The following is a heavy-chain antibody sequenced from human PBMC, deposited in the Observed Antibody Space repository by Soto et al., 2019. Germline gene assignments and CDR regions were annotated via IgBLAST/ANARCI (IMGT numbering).Heavy chain of an antibody. V-gene: IGHV4-4*07. CDR2: IYATGTT. CDR1: GASITGFY. Sequence: SETLSLTCTFSGASITGFYWSWIRKSDGKGLEWIGRIYATGTTDYNPSLKSRVMMSVDTSKKQFSLKLRSVTAADTAVYYCVRDGTKTLRDWFDPWGQGISVTVSS. CDR3: VRDGTKTLRDWFDP. J-gene: IGHJ5*02. D-gene: IGHD1-1*01.